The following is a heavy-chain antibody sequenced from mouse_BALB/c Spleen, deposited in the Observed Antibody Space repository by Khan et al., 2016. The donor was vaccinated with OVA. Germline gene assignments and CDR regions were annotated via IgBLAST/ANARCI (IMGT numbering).Heavy chain of an antibody. D-gene: IGHD1-1*01. J-gene: IGHJ2*01. V-gene: IGHV1S135*01. CDR1: GYSFTDFN. Sequence: SGPELVKPGASVKVSCKASGYSFTDFNMFWVKQSHGKSLEGIGYIDPYSGGNIYNQRFKGKAHLTVDKSSSTAFMHLNSLTSEDSAVYDCALIYYYGSGFDYWGQGTTVTVSS. CDR3: ALIYYYGSGFDY. CDR2: IDPYSGGN.